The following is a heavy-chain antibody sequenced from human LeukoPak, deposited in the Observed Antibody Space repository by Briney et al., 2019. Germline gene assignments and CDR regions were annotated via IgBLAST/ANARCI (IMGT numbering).Heavy chain of an antibody. CDR2: IKSKIDGGTT. D-gene: IGHD1-7*01. CDR3: TTDRQGTGTTAY. J-gene: IGHJ4*02. V-gene: IGHV3-15*07. CDR1: GFTVANAW. Sequence: PGGSLRLSCAASGFTVANAWMNWVRQTPGKGLQWVGRIKSKIDGGTTDYAAPVKGKFTILRDDSKNTLYSQMNSLKTEDTAIYYCTTDRQGTGTTAYWGQGTLVTVSS.